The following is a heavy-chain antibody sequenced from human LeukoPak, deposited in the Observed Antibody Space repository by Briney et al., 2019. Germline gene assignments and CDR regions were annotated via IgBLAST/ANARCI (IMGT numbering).Heavy chain of an antibody. CDR3: ARGSAVTGYNWFDP. J-gene: IGHJ5*02. Sequence: ASVKVSCKASGYTFTGYYMHWVRQAPGQGLEWMGWINPNSGGTNYAQKLQGRVTMTTDTSTSTAYMELRSLRSDDTAVYYCARGSAVTGYNWFDPWGQGTLVTVSS. CDR2: INPNSGGT. V-gene: IGHV1-2*02. CDR1: GYTFTGYY. D-gene: IGHD2-21*02.